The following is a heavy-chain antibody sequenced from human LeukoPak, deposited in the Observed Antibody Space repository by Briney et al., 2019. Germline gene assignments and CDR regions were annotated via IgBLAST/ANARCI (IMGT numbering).Heavy chain of an antibody. CDR1: GFTFSSYA. V-gene: IGHV3-23*01. CDR3: AKGKTVARYYYGMDV. J-gene: IGHJ6*02. Sequence: PGGSLRLSCAASGFTFSSYAMSWVRQAPGKGLEWVSAISGSGGSTYYADSVKGRFTISRDNSKNTLYLQRNSLRAEDTAVYYCAKGKTVARYYYGMDVWGQGTTVTVSS. D-gene: IGHD4-23*01. CDR2: ISGSGGST.